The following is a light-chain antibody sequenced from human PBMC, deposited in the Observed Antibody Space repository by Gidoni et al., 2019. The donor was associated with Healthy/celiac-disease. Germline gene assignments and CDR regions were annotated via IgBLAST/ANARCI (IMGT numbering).Light chain of an antibody. CDR2: WAS. CDR1: QSVLYSSNNKNY. Sequence: DIVMTQSPDSLAVSLGERATINCKSSQSVLYSSNNKNYLAWYQQKPGQPPKLLIYWASTREFGVPDRFSGSGSGTDFTHTISSLQAEDVAVYYCQQYYSTPPTWTFGQGTKVEIK. J-gene: IGKJ1*01. CDR3: QQYYSTPPTWT. V-gene: IGKV4-1*01.